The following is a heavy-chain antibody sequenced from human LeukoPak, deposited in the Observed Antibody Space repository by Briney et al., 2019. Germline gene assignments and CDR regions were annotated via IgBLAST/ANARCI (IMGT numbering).Heavy chain of an antibody. CDR2: ISAYNGNT. CDR1: GYTFTSNG. V-gene: IGHV1-18*01. D-gene: IGHD3-10*01. J-gene: IGHJ6*02. CDR3: ARGPAIYGSGEPGYGMDV. Sequence: GASVKVSCKASGYTFTSNGISWVRQAPGQGLEWMGWISAYNGNTNYAQKLQGRVTMTTDTSTSTACMELRSLRSDDTAVYYCARGPAIYGSGEPGYGMDVWGQGTTVTVSS.